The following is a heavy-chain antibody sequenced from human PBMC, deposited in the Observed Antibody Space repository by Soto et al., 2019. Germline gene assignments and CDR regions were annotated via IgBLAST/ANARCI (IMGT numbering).Heavy chain of an antibody. J-gene: IGHJ6*02. CDR1: GFTFSSYA. V-gene: IGHV3-30-3*01. Sequence: GGSLRLSCAASGFTFSSYAMHWVRQAPGKGLEWVAVISYDGSNKYYADSVKGRFTISRDNSKNTRYLQMNSLRAEDTAVYYCARDGGDGYYDSSGYAYYYGMDVWGQGTTVTVSS. D-gene: IGHD3-22*01. CDR3: ARDGGDGYYDSSGYAYYYGMDV. CDR2: ISYDGSNK.